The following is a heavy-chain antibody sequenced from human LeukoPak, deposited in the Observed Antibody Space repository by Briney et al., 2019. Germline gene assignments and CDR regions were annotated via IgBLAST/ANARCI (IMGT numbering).Heavy chain of an antibody. CDR1: GGTFSNYA. D-gene: IGHD6-25*01. CDR2: IIPIFGTA. V-gene: IGHV1-69*01. Sequence: SVKVSCKASGGTFSNYAISWVRQAPGQGLEWMGGIIPIFGTANYAQKFQGRVTITADESTSTAYMELSSLRSEDTAVYYCARGGLGGNDAFDIWGQGTMVTVSS. CDR3: ARGGLGGNDAFDI. J-gene: IGHJ3*02.